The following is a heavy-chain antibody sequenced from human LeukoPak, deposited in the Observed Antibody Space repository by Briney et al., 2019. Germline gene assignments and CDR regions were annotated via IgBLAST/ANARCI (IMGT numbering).Heavy chain of an antibody. J-gene: IGHJ3*02. CDR2: IRYDGSNK. CDR1: GFTFSSYG. CDR3: AKDGAWFGELWLGGALVT. D-gene: IGHD3-10*01. V-gene: IGHV3-30*02. Sequence: GGSLRLSCAASGFTFSSYGMHWVRQAPGKGLEWVAFIRYDGSNKYYADSVKGRFTISRDNSKNTLYLQMNSLRAEDTAVYYFAKDGAWFGELWLGGALVTGGQGKMFTVSS.